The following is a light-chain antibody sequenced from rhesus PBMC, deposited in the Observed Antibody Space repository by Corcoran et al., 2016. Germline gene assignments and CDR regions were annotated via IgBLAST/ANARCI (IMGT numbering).Light chain of an antibody. CDR2: EAS. J-gene: IGKJ1*01. V-gene: IGKV1-25*01. Sequence: DIQMTQSPSSLSASVGDRVTITCRASQGDSNDLAWYQQKPGETPKLLIYEASSLQSGIPSRFSGSGSGTYFTLTISSLQSEDFATYYCQHYYSTPWTFGQGTKVEIK. CDR3: QHYYSTPWT. CDR1: QGDSND.